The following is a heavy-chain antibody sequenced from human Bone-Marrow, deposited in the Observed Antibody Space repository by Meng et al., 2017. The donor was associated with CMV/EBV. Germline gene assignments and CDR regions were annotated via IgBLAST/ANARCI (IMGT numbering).Heavy chain of an antibody. CDR1: GYTFTGYY. J-gene: IGHJ6*02. Sequence: ASVKVSCKASGYTFTGYYMHWVRQAPGQGLEWMGWINPNSGGTNYAQKFQGRVTMTRDTSISTAYMELRSLRSDDTAVYYCARDKYDFWSTLYYYGMDVWGQGTTVTVSS. V-gene: IGHV1-2*02. CDR3: ARDKYDFWSTLYYYGMDV. CDR2: INPNSGGT. D-gene: IGHD3-3*01.